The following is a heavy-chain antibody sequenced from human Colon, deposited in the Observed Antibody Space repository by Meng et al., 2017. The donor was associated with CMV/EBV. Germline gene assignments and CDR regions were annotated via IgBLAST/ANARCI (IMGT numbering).Heavy chain of an antibody. CDR1: GFTVSSHY. CDR2: MYSGGST. D-gene: IGHD3-9*01. CDR3: ARVGYFDRYYFDY. V-gene: IGHV3-66*02. J-gene: IGHJ4*02. Sequence: GESLQISCAASGFTVSSHYMSWVRQAPGKGLEWVSVMYSGGSTYYADSVRGRFTISRDNSKNTLFLQMNSLRAEDTAVYYCARVGYFDRYYFDYWGQGTLVTVSS.